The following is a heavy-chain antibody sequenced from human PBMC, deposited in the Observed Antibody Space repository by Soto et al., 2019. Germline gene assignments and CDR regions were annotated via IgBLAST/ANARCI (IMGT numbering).Heavy chain of an antibody. CDR3: GRYCTNTKCRGGYYLDL. D-gene: IGHD2-8*01. J-gene: IGHJ5*02. CDR1: GDSFTNYA. CDR2: IILALGTP. V-gene: IGHV1-69*01. Sequence: QVLLVQSGAEMKQRGSSVSVSCKASGDSFTNYAFTWVRQAPGQGPEWLGGIILALGTPHYSQRFQGRLTITADESSSTVYMELGSLRLDDTAVYYCGRYCTNTKCRGGYYLDLWGQGTLLTVSS.